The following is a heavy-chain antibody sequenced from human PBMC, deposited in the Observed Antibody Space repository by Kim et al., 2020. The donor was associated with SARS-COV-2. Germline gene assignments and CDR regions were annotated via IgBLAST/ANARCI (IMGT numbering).Heavy chain of an antibody. CDR1: GFTFSSYG. V-gene: IGHV3-30*18. D-gene: IGHD2-8*01. J-gene: IGHJ6*01. CDR2: ISYDGSNK. Sequence: GGSLRLSCADSGFTFSSYGMHWVRQAPGKGLERVAVISYDGSNKYYADSVKGRFTISRDNSKNTLYLQMNSLRAEDTAVYYCAKIGDIVLMVYAIFGYYG. CDR3: AKIGDIVLMVYAIFGYYG.